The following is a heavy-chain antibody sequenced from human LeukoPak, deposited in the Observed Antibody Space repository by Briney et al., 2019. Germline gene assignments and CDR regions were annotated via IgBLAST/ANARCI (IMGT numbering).Heavy chain of an antibody. CDR2: INSDGSST. J-gene: IGHJ5*02. Sequence: PGGSLRLSCAASGFTFSSYWMHWVRQAPGKGLVWVSRINSDGSSTSYADSVKGRFTISRDNAKNTLYLQMNSLRAEDTAVYYCARETYSSGWSPFSPFDPWGQGTLVTVSS. CDR1: GFTFSSYW. V-gene: IGHV3-74*01. CDR3: ARETYSSGWSPFSPFDP. D-gene: IGHD6-19*01.